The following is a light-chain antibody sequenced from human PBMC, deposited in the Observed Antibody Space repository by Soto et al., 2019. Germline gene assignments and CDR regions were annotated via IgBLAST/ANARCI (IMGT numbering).Light chain of an antibody. V-gene: IGKV3-11*01. CDR1: QSVRTY. CDR2: DAS. CDR3: HQRSNWPRT. J-gene: IGKJ4*01. Sequence: EIVLTLSPATLSLFTGERATLSCRASQSVRTYLAWYQQKPGQAPRLLISDASNRATGIPARFSGSGSGTDFTLTISSLEAEDSAVYYCHQRSNWPRTFGGGTKVDIK.